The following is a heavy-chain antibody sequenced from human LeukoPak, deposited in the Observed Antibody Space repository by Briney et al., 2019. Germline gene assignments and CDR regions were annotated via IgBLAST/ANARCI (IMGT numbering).Heavy chain of an antibody. J-gene: IGHJ4*02. Sequence: GRSLRLSCAASGFTFSSYGMHWVRQAPGKGLEWVAVISYDGSNKYYADSVKGRLTISRDNSKNTLYLQMNSLRAEDTAVYYCAKDAVAGANLDYWGQGTLVTVSS. CDR3: AKDAVAGANLDY. CDR1: GFTFSSYG. V-gene: IGHV3-30*18. CDR2: ISYDGSNK. D-gene: IGHD6-19*01.